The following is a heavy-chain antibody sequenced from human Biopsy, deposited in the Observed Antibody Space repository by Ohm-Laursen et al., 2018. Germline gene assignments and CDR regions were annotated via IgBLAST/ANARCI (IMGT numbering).Heavy chain of an antibody. D-gene: IGHD3-10*01. Sequence: SLRLSCTASGFTFSNYGMHWVRQAPGKGLEWVAVIWYDGSNKYYADSVKGRFTISRDNSKNTLFLQMNNLRAEDTAVYYCARDRYYGSANYFGYYNMDVWGQGTTVTVSS. CDR3: ARDRYYGSANYFGYYNMDV. V-gene: IGHV3-33*08. CDR1: GFTFSNYG. J-gene: IGHJ6*02. CDR2: IWYDGSNK.